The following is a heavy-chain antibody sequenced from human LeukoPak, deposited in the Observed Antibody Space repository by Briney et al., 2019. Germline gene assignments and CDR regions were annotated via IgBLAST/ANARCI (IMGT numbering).Heavy chain of an antibody. CDR3: ARDRSSGSYDY. D-gene: IGHD1-26*01. Sequence: VASVNVSCKASGYTFTRYSMNWVRQAPGQGLDWMGYISSNTGTPVYAQGFTGRFVFSWDTSVSTACLQISSLKAEDTAVYFCARDRSSGSYDYWGQGTLVTVSS. CDR2: ISSNTGTP. CDR1: GYTFTRYS. V-gene: IGHV7-4-1*02. J-gene: IGHJ4*02.